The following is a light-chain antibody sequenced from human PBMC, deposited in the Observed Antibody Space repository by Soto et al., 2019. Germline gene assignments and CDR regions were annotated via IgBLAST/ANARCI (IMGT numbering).Light chain of an antibody. J-gene: IGKJ4*01. CDR2: DAS. CDR3: QQRSNWPPLT. CDR1: QSVSSY. V-gene: IGKV3-11*01. Sequence: EIVLTQSPATLSLSPGERATLSCRASQSVSSYLAWYQQRPGQAPRLLIYDASNRATCIPARFSGSWSVTGFSLTISSLEPEDSAVYYFQQRSNWPPLTFGGGTKVEIK.